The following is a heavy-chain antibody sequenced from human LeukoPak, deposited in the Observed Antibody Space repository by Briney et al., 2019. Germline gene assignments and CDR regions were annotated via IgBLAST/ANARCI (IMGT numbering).Heavy chain of an antibody. D-gene: IGHD4-17*01. J-gene: IGHJ4*02. V-gene: IGHV3-15*01. CDR3: TTDSLTIYGDYYFDY. CDR2: FKRKTDGGTT. Sequence: AGGPLGPSGEAPGLTLINAWLSWAGRAQGKGLRWVGGFKRKTDGGTTDYAAPVKGRFTISRDDSKNTLYLQMNSLKTEDTAVYYCTTDSLTIYGDYYFDYWGQGTLVTVSS. CDR1: GLTLINAW.